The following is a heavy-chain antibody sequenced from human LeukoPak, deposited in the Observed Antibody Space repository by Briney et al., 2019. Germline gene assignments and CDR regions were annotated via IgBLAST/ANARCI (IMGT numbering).Heavy chain of an antibody. CDR3: LRDLNWSLDQ. D-gene: IGHD1-20*01. V-gene: IGHV3-74*01. J-gene: IGHJ4*02. CDR2: IKSDGITI. Sequence: GGSLRLSCAASGFTFSNYWMSWVRQAPGKGLVWVSRIKSDGITITYADSVKGRFTISRDNAKNTLYLQMNSLRAEDTAVYYCLRDLNWSLDQWGQGTLVTVSS. CDR1: GFTFSNYW.